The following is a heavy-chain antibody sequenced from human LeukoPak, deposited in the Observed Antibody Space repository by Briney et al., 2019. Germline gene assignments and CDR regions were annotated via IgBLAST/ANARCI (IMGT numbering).Heavy chain of an antibody. V-gene: IGHV1-2*02. J-gene: IGHJ4*02. CDR1: GYTFTGYY. CDR3: ARSAAAAGGYFDY. D-gene: IGHD6-13*01. CDR2: INPNSGGT. Sequence: ASVKVSCKASGYTFTGYYMHWVRQAPGQGLEWMGWINPNSGGTNYAQKFQGRVTMTRDTSISTAYMELSRLRSDDTAVYYCARSAAAAGGYFDYWGQGTLVTVSS.